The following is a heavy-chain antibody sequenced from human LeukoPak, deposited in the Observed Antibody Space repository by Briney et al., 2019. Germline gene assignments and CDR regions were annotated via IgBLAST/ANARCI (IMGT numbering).Heavy chain of an antibody. CDR2: INPNSGGT. V-gene: IGHV1-2*02. D-gene: IGHD2-2*01. CDR3: ARGDLPTTIVVVPAAPFDI. Sequence: ASVKVSCKASGYTFTGYYMHWVRQAPGQGLEWMGWINPNSGGTNYAQKFQGRVTMTRDTSISTAYMELSRLRSDDTAVYYCARGDLPTTIVVVPAAPFDIWGQGTMVTVSS. J-gene: IGHJ3*02. CDR1: GYTFTGYY.